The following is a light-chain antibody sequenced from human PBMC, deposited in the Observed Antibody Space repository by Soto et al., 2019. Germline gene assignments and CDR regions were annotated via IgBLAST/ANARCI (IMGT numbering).Light chain of an antibody. V-gene: IGKV1-5*01. Sequence: DIQMTQSPSTLSSCVGDIFTITCRASQSISTWLAWYQQKPGKAPKLVIYDASTLQRGVPSRFSGSGSGTEFTLTISSLQPEDFATYYCQQYETFSGTFGQGTKVDIK. CDR2: DAS. J-gene: IGKJ1*01. CDR1: QSISTW. CDR3: QQYETFSGT.